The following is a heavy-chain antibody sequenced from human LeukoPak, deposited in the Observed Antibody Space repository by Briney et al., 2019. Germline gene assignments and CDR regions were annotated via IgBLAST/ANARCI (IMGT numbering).Heavy chain of an antibody. J-gene: IGHJ6*02. V-gene: IGHV3-53*01. CDR2: IYSGGST. CDR1: GFTFSSYS. CDR3: AKTLYYYYGMDV. Sequence: GGSLRLSCAASGFTFSSYSMKWVRQAPGKGLEWVSVIYSGGSTYYADSVRGRFTISRDNSKNTLYLQMNSLRAEDTAVYYCAKTLYYYYGMDVWGQGTTVTVSS. D-gene: IGHD4-23*01.